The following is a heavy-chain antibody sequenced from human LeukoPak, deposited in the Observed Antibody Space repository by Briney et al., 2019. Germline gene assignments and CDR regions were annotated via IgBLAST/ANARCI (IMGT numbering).Heavy chain of an antibody. CDR1: GGSISSYY. J-gene: IGHJ6*03. CDR3: ARLGSIAAAAHYYYYYMDV. V-gene: IGHV4-4*09. CDR2: IYTSGST. D-gene: IGHD6-13*01. Sequence: SETLSLTCTVSGGSISSYYWSWIRQPPGKGLEWIGYIYTSGSTNYNPSLKSRVTISVDSSKNQFSLKLSSVTAADTAVYCCARLGSIAAAAHYYYYYMDVWGKGTTVTVSS.